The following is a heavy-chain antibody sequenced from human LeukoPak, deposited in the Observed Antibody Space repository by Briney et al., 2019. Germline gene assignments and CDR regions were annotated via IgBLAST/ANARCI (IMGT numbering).Heavy chain of an antibody. CDR3: ARGKKEQWLANYYYYYGMDV. D-gene: IGHD6-19*01. CDR2: IIPIFGTA. V-gene: IGHV1-69*13. CDR1: GGTFSSYA. Sequence: SVKVSCKASGGTFSSYAISWVRQAPGQGLEWMGGIIPIFGTANYAQKFQGRVTITADESTSTAYMELSSLRSEDTAVYYCARGKKEQWLANYYYYYGMDVWGQGTTVTVSS. J-gene: IGHJ6*02.